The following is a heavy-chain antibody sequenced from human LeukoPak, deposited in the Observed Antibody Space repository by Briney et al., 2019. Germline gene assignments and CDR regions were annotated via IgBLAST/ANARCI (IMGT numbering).Heavy chain of an antibody. V-gene: IGHV3-53*01. D-gene: IGHD1-26*01. J-gene: IGHJ4*02. CDR1: GFTVSTNH. CDR2: SCSGGSR. Sequence: PGGSLRLSCAASGFTVSTNHMSWVRQAPGKGLEWVAVSCSGGSRHYAESVKGRFTISRDNSKNTLYLQMNSLRAEDTALYYCARVWELSFDYWGQGTLVTVSS. CDR3: ARVWELSFDY.